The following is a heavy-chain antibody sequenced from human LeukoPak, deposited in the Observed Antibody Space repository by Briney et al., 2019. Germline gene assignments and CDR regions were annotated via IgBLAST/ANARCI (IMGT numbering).Heavy chain of an antibody. D-gene: IGHD6-19*01. CDR2: INPSGGST. CDR3: ARDPIAVVDAFDI. CDR1: GYSFTSNY. Sequence: ASVKVSCKASGYSFTSNYIHWVRQAPGQGLEWMGIINPSGGSTSYAQKFQGRVTMTRDTSTSTAYMELSRLRSDDTAVYYCARDPIAVVDAFDIWGQGTMVTVSS. J-gene: IGHJ3*02. V-gene: IGHV1-46*01.